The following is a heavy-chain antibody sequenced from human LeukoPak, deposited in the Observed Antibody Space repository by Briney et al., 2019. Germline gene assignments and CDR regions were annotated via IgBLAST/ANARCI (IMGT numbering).Heavy chain of an antibody. Sequence: GGSLRLSCAASGFAVSSNYMSWVRQAPGKGLEWVSVIYSGVSTYYADSVKGRFTISRDNSKNTLYLQMNSLRAEDTAVYYCARERGYYYDSSGYFDYWGQGTLATVSS. CDR3: ARERGYYYDSSGYFDY. D-gene: IGHD3-22*01. J-gene: IGHJ4*02. V-gene: IGHV3-66*02. CDR2: IYSGVST. CDR1: GFAVSSNY.